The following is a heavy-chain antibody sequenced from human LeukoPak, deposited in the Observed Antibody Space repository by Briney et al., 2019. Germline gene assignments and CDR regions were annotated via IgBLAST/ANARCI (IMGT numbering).Heavy chain of an antibody. CDR3: TRDVRYCSSTSCYRRFDY. Sequence: GRSLRLSCTASGFTFGDYAMSWVRQAPGKGLEWVGFIRSKAYGGTTEYAASVTGRFTISRDDSKSIAYLQMNSLKTEDTAVYYCTRDVRYCSSTSCYRRFDYWGQGTLVTVSS. J-gene: IGHJ4*02. D-gene: IGHD2-2*02. CDR1: GFTFGDYA. CDR2: IRSKAYGGTT. V-gene: IGHV3-49*04.